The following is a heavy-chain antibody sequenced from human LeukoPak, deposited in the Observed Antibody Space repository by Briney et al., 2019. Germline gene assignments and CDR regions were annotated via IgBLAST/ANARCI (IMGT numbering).Heavy chain of an antibody. CDR3: ARVLPRGALYDSSGYYYQGYGMDV. V-gene: IGHV3-11*01. Sequence: GGSLRLSCAASGFTFSDYYMSWIRQAPGKGLEWVSYISSSGSTIYYADSVKGRFTISRDNAKNSLYLQMNSLRAEDTAVYYCARVLPRGALYDSSGYYYQGYGMDVWGQGTTVTVSS. D-gene: IGHD3-22*01. CDR1: GFTFSDYY. J-gene: IGHJ6*02. CDR2: ISSSGSTI.